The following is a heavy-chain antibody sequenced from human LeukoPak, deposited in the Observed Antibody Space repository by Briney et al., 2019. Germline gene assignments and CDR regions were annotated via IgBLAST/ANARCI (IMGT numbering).Heavy chain of an antibody. CDR3: ARGHRPLHNTFRRSAASWFDP. D-gene: IGHD3-16*01. J-gene: IGHJ5*02. V-gene: IGHV4-34*01. CDR2: INHSGST. CDR1: GGSFSGYY. Sequence: QTSETLSLTCAVYGGSFSGYYWSWIRQPPGKGLEWIGEINHSGSTNYNPSLKSRVTISVDTSKNQFSLKLSSVTAADTAVYYCARGHRPLHNTFRRSAASWFDPWGQGTLVTVSS.